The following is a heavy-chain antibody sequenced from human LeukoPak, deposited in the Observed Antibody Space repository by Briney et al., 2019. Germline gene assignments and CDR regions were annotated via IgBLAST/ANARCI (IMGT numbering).Heavy chain of an antibody. CDR1: GFTFSSYA. Sequence: GGSLRLSCTVSGFTFSSYAMHWVRQAPGKGLEYVSAISSNGGSTYYANSVKGRFTISRDNSKNTLYLQMGSLRAEDMAVYYCARGRHYYGSGKLDYWGQGTLVTVSS. CDR2: ISSNGGST. V-gene: IGHV3-64*01. J-gene: IGHJ4*02. D-gene: IGHD3-10*01. CDR3: ARGRHYYGSGKLDY.